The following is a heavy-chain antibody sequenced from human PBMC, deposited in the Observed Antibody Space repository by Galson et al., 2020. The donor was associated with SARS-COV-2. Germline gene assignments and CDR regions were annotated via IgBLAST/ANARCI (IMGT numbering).Heavy chain of an antibody. CDR2: INPNSGRT. J-gene: IGHJ6*02. CDR3: ARQRRAASYYYCGMDV. CDR1: GYTFTGYY. V-gene: IGHV1-2*02. Sequence: ASVKVSCKASGYTFTGYYMHWVRQAPGQELEWMGWINPNSGRTNYAQKFQGRVTMTRDTSISTAYMELSRLRSDDTAVYYCARQRRAASYYYCGMDVWGQGTTVTVSS. D-gene: IGHD6-25*01.